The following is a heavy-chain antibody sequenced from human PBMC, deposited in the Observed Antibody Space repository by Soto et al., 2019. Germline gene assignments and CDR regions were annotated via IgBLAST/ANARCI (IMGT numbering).Heavy chain of an antibody. CDR1: GYTFTSCG. V-gene: IGHV1-18*01. Sequence: ASVKVSCKASGYTFTSCGIRWVRQAPGQGLEWMGWISAYNGNTNYAQKLQGRVTMTTDTSTSTAYMELRSLRSDDTAVYYCARDGGGDYGDNWFDPWGQGTLVTVSS. D-gene: IGHD4-17*01. J-gene: IGHJ5*02. CDR2: ISAYNGNT. CDR3: ARDGGGDYGDNWFDP.